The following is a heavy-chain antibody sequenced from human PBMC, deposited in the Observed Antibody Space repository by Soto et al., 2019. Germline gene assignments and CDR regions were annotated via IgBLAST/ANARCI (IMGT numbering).Heavy chain of an antibody. CDR1: GYTFTSYG. Sequence: QVQLVQSGAEVKKPGASVKVSCKASGYTFTSYGISWVRQAPGQGLEWMGWISAYNGNTNYAQKLQGRVTMTTDTTPSAGDRELRRLGSDVPAVYYCARSDNVYYDDSSGCPWAFDYWGQGTLVTVCS. CDR3: ARSDNVYYDDSSGCPWAFDY. CDR2: ISAYNGNT. V-gene: IGHV1-18*01. D-gene: IGHD3-22*01. J-gene: IGHJ4*02.